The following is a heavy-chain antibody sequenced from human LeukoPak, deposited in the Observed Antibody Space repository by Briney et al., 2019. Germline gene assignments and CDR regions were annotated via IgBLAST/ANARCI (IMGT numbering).Heavy chain of an antibody. CDR2: INSDGSST. CDR1: GFTFISYW. CDR3: ARDLAYCGGDCYSPLDYYYYYKDV. D-gene: IGHD2-21*02. V-gene: IGHV3-74*01. Sequence: PGGSLRLSCAASGFTFISYWMHWVRQAPGKGLVWVSRINSDGSSTSYADSVKGRFTISRDNAKNTLYLQMNSLRAEDTAVYYCARDLAYCGGDCYSPLDYYYYYKDVWGKGTPVTVSS. J-gene: IGHJ6*03.